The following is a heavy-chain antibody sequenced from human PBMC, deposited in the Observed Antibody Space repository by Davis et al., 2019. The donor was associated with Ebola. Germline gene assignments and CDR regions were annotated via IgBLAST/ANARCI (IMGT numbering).Heavy chain of an antibody. CDR1: GYSFTSYW. Sequence: GESLKISCKSSGYSFTSYWIGWVRQMPGKGLEWMGIIYPGDSDTRYSPSFQGQVTISADKSISTAYLQWSSLKASDTAMYYCARQNYYDSSGTNFPFDYWGQGTLVTVSS. V-gene: IGHV5-51*01. J-gene: IGHJ4*02. D-gene: IGHD3-22*01. CDR2: IYPGDSDT. CDR3: ARQNYYDSSGTNFPFDY.